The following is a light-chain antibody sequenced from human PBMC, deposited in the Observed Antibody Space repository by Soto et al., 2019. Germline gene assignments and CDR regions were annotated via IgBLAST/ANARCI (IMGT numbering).Light chain of an antibody. V-gene: IGKV1-5*03. CDR2: KAS. CDR3: QYWDDYSWT. J-gene: IGKJ1*01. CDR1: QSITDW. Sequence: GGRVTITCRASQSITDWLAWYQQKPGKAPKFLIYKASNLEGGVPSRFSGSGSGTEFTLTISSVQPDDFATYYCQYWDDYSWTFGQGTKVEIK.